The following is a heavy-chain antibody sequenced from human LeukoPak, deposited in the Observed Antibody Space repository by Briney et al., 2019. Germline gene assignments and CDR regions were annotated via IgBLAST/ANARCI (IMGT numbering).Heavy chain of an antibody. CDR3: AKDPLGATPYYFDY. CDR1: GFTFSSHG. Sequence: GGSLRLSCAASGFTFSSHGMHWVRQAPGKGLEWVAFIRYDGSNKYYADSVKGRFTISRDNSKNTLYLQMNSLRAEDTAVYYCAKDPLGATPYYFDYWGQGTLVTVSS. CDR2: IRYDGSNK. V-gene: IGHV3-30*02. D-gene: IGHD1-26*01. J-gene: IGHJ4*02.